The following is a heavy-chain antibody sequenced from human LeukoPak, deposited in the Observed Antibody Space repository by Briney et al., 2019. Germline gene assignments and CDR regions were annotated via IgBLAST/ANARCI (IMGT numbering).Heavy chain of an antibody. V-gene: IGHV3-66*02. CDR2: IYSDGST. Sequence: GGSLRLSCAASGFTVSSNYMSWVRQAPGKGLEWVSSIYSDGSTYYADSVKGRFIISRDNSKNTLYVQMNSLRAEDTAVYYCARDPPMVPLDYYYMDVWGKGTTVTVSS. CDR1: GFTVSSNY. CDR3: ARDPPMVPLDYYYMDV. D-gene: IGHD3-10*01. J-gene: IGHJ6*03.